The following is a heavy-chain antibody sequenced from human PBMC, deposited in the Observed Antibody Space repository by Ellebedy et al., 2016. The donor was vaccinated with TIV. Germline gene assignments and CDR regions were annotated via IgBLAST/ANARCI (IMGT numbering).Heavy chain of an antibody. V-gene: IGHV1-24*01. Sequence: AASVKVSCKVSGYTLTELSMHWVRQPPGKGLEWMGGFDPEDGETIYAQKFQGRVTMTEDTSTDTAYMELSSLRSEDTAVYYCATESLRSNNDAFDIWGQGTMVTVSS. CDR3: ATESLRSNNDAFDI. CDR2: FDPEDGET. D-gene: IGHD4-17*01. CDR1: GYTLTELS. J-gene: IGHJ3*02.